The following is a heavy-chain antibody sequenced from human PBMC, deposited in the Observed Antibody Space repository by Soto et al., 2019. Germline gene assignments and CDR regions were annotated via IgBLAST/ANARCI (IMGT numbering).Heavy chain of an antibody. CDR2: IKSKTAGGTT. CDR3: STLDWNYDS. V-gene: IGHV3-15*01. J-gene: IGHJ4*02. Sequence: EVQLVESGGGLVKPGGSPRVSCAASGLTFSNAWMSWVRQAPGKGLEWVGRIKSKTAGGTTDYAAPVKGRFTISRDDSKNTLYLQMNSLKTEDTAVYYCSTLDWNYDSWGQGTLVTVSS. CDR1: GLTFSNAW. D-gene: IGHD1-1*01.